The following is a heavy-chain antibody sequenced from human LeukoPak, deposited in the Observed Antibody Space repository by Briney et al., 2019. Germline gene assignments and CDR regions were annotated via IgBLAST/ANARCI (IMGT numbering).Heavy chain of an antibody. J-gene: IGHJ6*02. CDR2: IYSGGST. Sequence: GGSLRLSCAASGFTVSSNYMSWVRQAPGKGLEWVSVIYSGGSTYYADSVKGRFTISRHNSKNTLYLQMNSLRAEDTAVYYCVRALGLYYAYYYGMDVWGQGTTVTVSS. D-gene: IGHD3-10*01. CDR1: GFTVSSNY. V-gene: IGHV3-53*04. CDR3: VRALGLYYAYYYGMDV.